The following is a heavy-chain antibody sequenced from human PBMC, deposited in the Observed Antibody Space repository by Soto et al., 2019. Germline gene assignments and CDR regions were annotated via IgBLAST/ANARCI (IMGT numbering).Heavy chain of an antibody. J-gene: IGHJ4*02. D-gene: IGHD3-9*01. CDR3: ARERDTTGYILRY. CDR2: IYARGDT. V-gene: IGHV3-53*01. Sequence: EVQLVESGGGLIQPGGSLRLSCAASGFSVSNKYMTWVRQAPGKGLEWVLTIYARGDTYYAGSVKGRFTISRDNSDNTLDLQMNSLRAEDTAMYYCARERDTTGYILRYWGRGTLVTVSS. CDR1: GFSVSNKY.